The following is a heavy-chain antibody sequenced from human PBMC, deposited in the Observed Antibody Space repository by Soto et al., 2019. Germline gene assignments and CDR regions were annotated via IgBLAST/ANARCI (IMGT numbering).Heavy chain of an antibody. V-gene: IGHV3-23*01. D-gene: IGHD3-10*01. Sequence: GALRLSCAASGFTFSSYAMSWVRQAPGKGLEWVSAISGSGGSTYYADSVKGRFTISRDNSKNTLYLQMNSLRAEDTAVYYCAKYPMVRGVIINYYYYGMDVWGQGTTVTVS. CDR2: ISGSGGST. CDR3: AKYPMVRGVIINYYYYGMDV. CDR1: GFTFSSYA. J-gene: IGHJ6*02.